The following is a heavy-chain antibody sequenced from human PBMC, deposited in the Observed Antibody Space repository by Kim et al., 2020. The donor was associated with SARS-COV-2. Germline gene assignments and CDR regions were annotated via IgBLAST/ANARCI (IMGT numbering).Heavy chain of an antibody. D-gene: IGHD3-22*01. V-gene: IGHV2-70*11. CDR3: ARATSYHNSGYYWTHDY. CDR1: GFSLSTRGMC. Sequence: SGPTLVNPTHTLTLTCTFSGFSLSTRGMCVSWIRQPPGEALEWLARIDWDDAKYYSTSLKPRLTISKDTSKNQVVLIMTNMDPVDSATYYCARATSYHNSGYYWTHDYWGQGTLVTVSS. J-gene: IGHJ4*02. CDR2: IDWDDAK.